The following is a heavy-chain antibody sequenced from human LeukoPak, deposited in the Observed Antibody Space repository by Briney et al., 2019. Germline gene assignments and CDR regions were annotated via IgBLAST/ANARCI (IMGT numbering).Heavy chain of an antibody. Sequence: SETLSLTCSVSGGSISRYYWGWIRQPPGKGLEWIGYIHTSGNSNYNPSLKSRVTISIDTSKNQFSLNLTSVTAADTAVYCWARQSVSSWYQIDFWGQGTLVTVSS. V-gene: IGHV4-4*09. CDR1: GGSISRYY. CDR3: ARQSVSSWYQIDF. CDR2: IHTSGNS. J-gene: IGHJ4*02. D-gene: IGHD6-13*01.